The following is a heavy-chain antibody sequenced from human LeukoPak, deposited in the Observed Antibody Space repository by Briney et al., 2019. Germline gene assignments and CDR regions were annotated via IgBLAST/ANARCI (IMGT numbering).Heavy chain of an antibody. Sequence: GGSLRLSCAASGFTFSNYAMSWVRQAQGKGLEWVLSISDSGGRTYYADSVKGRLTVSRDNSKNTLDLQMTSLRAEDTAVYYCAKAYFGSGRYSPFDYWGQGTLVTVSS. D-gene: IGHD3-10*01. CDR2: ISDSGGRT. CDR1: GFTFSNYA. V-gene: IGHV3-23*01. J-gene: IGHJ4*02. CDR3: AKAYFGSGRYSPFDY.